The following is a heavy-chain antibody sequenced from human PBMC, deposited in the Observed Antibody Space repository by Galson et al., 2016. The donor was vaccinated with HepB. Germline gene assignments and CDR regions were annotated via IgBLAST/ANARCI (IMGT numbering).Heavy chain of an antibody. Sequence: SLRLSCAASGFTFKNYAMNWFRQPPGKGLEWVSVVSGSGDNTYYADSVKGRLTISRDNSKNTLYLQINSLRAEDTAVYYCANFETSILGATSDYWGQGTLVTVSS. CDR1: GFTFKNYA. CDR2: VSGSGDNT. V-gene: IGHV3-23*01. J-gene: IGHJ4*02. D-gene: IGHD1-26*01. CDR3: ANFETSILGATSDY.